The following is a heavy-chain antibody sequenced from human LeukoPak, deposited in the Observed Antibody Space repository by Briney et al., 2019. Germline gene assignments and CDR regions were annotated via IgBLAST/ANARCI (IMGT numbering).Heavy chain of an antibody. V-gene: IGHV4-4*03. CDR3: TREDRPYCPFAY. D-gene: IGHD1-26*01. CDR2: IAHDGTT. CDR1: GGSIDITNY. Sequence: PPGTLSLTCGVSGGSIDITNYWSWVRQAPGKGLEWIGEIAHDGTTNYNPSLRSRVAMSFDRANNQFSLSLTSVTAADTAVYYCTREDRPYCPFAYWGQGVLVTVS. J-gene: IGHJ4*02.